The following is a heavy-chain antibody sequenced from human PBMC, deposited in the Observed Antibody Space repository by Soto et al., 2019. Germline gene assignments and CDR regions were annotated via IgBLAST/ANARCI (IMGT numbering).Heavy chain of an antibody. Sequence: LETLSLTCVVSGGSLSDYFWSWIRQPPGMALEWIGEINHLGSINYNPSLKSRVTMSVDTSKNQFSLTLNSVTAADTATYYCARGGISHWAYFYYMDVWDRGTTVTVSS. J-gene: IGHJ6*03. D-gene: IGHD2-21*01. CDR1: GGSLSDYF. CDR2: INHLGSI. CDR3: ARGGISHWAYFYYMDV. V-gene: IGHV4-34*01.